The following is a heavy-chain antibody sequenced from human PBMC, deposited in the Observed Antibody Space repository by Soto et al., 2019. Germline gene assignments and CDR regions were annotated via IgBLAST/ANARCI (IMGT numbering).Heavy chain of an antibody. V-gene: IGHV4-59*08. J-gene: IGHJ3*02. D-gene: IGHD5-12*01. Sequence: PSETLSLTCTVSGDSISSYYWSWIRQPPGKGLEWIGYIYYSGITNYDPSLKSRVTISVDTSKNQFSLKLSSMTAAHTAVYYCASEGKSGPRSPFAIRGQGTLVTVSS. CDR2: IYYSGIT. CDR1: GDSISSYY. CDR3: ASEGKSGPRSPFAI.